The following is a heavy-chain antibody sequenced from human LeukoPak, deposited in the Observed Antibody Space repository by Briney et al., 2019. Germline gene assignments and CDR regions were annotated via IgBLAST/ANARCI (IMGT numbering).Heavy chain of an antibody. CDR3: ARGAVIAAADEYYYGMDV. J-gene: IGHJ6*02. CDR2: IYYSGST. D-gene: IGHD6-13*01. Sequence: PSETLSLTCTVSGGSISSYYWGWIRQPPWKGRQWIGYIYYSGSTNYNRSLKSRVTISVDTSKNQFSLKLSSVTAADTAVYYCARGAVIAAADEYYYGMDVWGQGTTVTVSS. V-gene: IGHV4-59*01. CDR1: GGSISSYY.